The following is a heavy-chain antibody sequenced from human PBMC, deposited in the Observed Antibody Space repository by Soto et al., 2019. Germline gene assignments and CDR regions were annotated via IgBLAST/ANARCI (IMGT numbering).Heavy chain of an antibody. CDR1: GGSITGYF. D-gene: IGHD3-10*01. V-gene: IGHV4-59*08. Sequence: PSETLSLTCTVSGGSITGYFWSWIRQPPGKGLERIGYIYYSGSTYYNPSLKGRVTISVDTSKNQFSLKLSSVTAADTAVYYCARLGSRSGSPEFDYWGQGTLVTVSS. CDR2: IYYSGST. CDR3: ARLGSRSGSPEFDY. J-gene: IGHJ4*02.